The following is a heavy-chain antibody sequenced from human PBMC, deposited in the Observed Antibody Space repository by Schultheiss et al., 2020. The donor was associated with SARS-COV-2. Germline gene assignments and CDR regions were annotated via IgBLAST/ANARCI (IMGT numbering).Heavy chain of an antibody. CDR1: GGTFSSYA. D-gene: IGHD2-2*01. CDR3: ARGAVVVPAAMRSRGTPETNWFDP. V-gene: IGHV1-18*01. Sequence: ASVKVSCKASGGTFSSYAISWVRQAPGQGLEWMGWISAYNGNTNYAQKLQGRVTMTTDTSTSTAYMELRSLRSDDTAVYYCARGAVVVPAAMRSRGTPETNWFDPWGQGTLVTVSS. CDR2: ISAYNGNT. J-gene: IGHJ5*02.